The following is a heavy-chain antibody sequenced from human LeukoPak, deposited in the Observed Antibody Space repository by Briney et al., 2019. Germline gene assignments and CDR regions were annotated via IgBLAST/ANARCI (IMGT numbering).Heavy chain of an antibody. J-gene: IGHJ4*02. CDR3: ARGSYDYFDY. CDR2: ISSSGSTI. CDR1: GFTFSSYE. Sequence: GGSLRLSCAASGFTFSSYEMNWVRQAPGKGLEWVSYISSSGSTIYYADSVKGRFTISRENDKNSLYLQMNSLRAEDTAVYYCARGSYDYFDYWGQGTLVTVSS. V-gene: IGHV3-48*03. D-gene: IGHD5-12*01.